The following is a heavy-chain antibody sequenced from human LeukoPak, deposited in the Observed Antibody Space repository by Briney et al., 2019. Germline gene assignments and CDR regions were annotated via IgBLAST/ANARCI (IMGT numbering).Heavy chain of an antibody. D-gene: IGHD4-23*01. J-gene: IGHJ3*02. V-gene: IGHV1-24*01. CDR2: FDPEDGET. Sequence: ASVRVSCKVSGYTLTELSMHWVRQAPGKGLEWMGGFDPEDGETIYAQKFQGRVTMTEDTSTDTAYMELSSLRSEDTAVYYCARDSGGNYSFDIWGQGTMVTVSS. CDR1: GYTLTELS. CDR3: ARDSGGNYSFDI.